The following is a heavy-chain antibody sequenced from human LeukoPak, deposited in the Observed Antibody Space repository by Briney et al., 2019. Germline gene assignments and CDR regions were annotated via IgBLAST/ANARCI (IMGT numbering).Heavy chain of an antibody. CDR2: MNPNSGNT. J-gene: IGHJ6*03. CDR3: ARGLEWLFAVNYYYYYMDV. D-gene: IGHD3-3*01. CDR1: GYTFTSYD. Sequence: ASVKVSCKASGYTFTSYDINWVRQATGQGLEWMGWMNPNSGNTGYAQKFQGRVTMTRNTSISTAYMELSSLRSEDTVVYYCARGLEWLFAVNYYYYYMDVWGKGTTVTVSS. V-gene: IGHV1-8*01.